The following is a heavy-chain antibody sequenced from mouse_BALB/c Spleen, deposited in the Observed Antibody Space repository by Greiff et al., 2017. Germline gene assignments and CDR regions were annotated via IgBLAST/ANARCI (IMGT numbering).Heavy chain of an antibody. CDR1: GYTFTDYA. CDR3: ARYSGNLWYFDV. D-gene: IGHD1-3*01. V-gene: IGHV1S137*01. Sequence: QVQLQQSGAELVRPGVSVKISCKGSGYTFTDYAMHWVKQSHAKSLEWIGVISTYYGDASYNQKFKGKATMTVDKSSSTAYMELARLTSEDSAIYYCARYSGNLWYFDVWGAGTTVTVAS. J-gene: IGHJ1*01. CDR2: ISTYYGDA.